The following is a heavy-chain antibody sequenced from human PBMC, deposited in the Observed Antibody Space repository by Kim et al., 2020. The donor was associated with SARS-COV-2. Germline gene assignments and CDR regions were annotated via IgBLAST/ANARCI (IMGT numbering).Heavy chain of an antibody. CDR3: ARQDITSSGSYYTPFDY. J-gene: IGHJ4*02. D-gene: IGHD3-10*01. V-gene: IGHV4-39*01. Sequence: LKSRVTISVDTSKNQFSLKLSSVTAAGTAVYYCARQDITSSGSYYTPFDYWGQGTLVTVSS.